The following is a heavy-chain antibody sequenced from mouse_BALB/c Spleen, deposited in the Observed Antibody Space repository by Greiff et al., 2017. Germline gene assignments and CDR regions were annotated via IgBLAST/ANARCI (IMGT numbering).Heavy chain of an antibody. CDR3: ARPSTVSYAMDY. J-gene: IGHJ4*01. CDR1: GYSITSGY. CDR2: ISYSGST. V-gene: IGHV3-8*02. Sequence: EVQLQQSGPSLVKPSQTLSLTCSVTGYSITSGYWNWIRKFPGNKLEYMGYISYSGSTYYNPSLKSRISITRDTSKNQYYLQLNTVTTEDTATYYCARPSTVSYAMDYWGQGTSVTVAS. D-gene: IGHD1-1*01.